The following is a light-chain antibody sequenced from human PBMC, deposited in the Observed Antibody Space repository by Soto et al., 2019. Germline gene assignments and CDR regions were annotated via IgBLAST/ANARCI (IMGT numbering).Light chain of an antibody. CDR2: TAS. Sequence: DIQLTLSPSSVSASVGDRVTITCRASRGVSTWLAWYQQKPGKAPNLLIYTASSLQSGVPSRFSGSGSGTDFTLTINGLQPEDFATYYCQQAASFPITFGQGTRLGIK. V-gene: IGKV1-12*01. CDR1: RGVSTW. CDR3: QQAASFPIT. J-gene: IGKJ5*01.